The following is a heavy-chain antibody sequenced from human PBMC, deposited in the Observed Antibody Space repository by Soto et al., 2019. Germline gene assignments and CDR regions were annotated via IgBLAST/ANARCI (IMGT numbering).Heavy chain of an antibody. CDR1: GYTFTGYY. D-gene: IGHD3-3*01. CDR2: INPNSGGT. CDR3: ARYYDFWSGLDY. J-gene: IGHJ4*02. Sequence: GASVKVSCKASGYTFTGYYMPWVRQAPGQGLEWMGWINPNSGGTNYAQKFQGRVTMTRDTSISTAYMELSRLRSDDTAVYYCARYYDFWSGLDYWGQGTLVTVSS. V-gene: IGHV1-2*02.